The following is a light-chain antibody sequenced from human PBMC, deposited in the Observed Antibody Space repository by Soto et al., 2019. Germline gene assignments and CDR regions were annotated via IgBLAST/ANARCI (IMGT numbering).Light chain of an antibody. CDR2: GAS. J-gene: IGKJ3*01. V-gene: IGKV3-20*01. Sequence: EIVLTQSPGTLSLSPGERATRSCRASQSVSSSYLAWYQQKPAQGPRLLIYGASSRATGIPDRFSGSGSGTDFTLTISRLEPEDFAVYYCQQYGSSPLLTFGPGTKVDIK. CDR1: QSVSSSY. CDR3: QQYGSSPLLT.